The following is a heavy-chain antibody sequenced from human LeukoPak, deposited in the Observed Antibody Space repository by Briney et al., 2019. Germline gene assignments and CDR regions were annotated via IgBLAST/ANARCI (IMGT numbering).Heavy chain of an antibody. J-gene: IGHJ3*02. CDR3: ARHRRYDTDAFDI. D-gene: IGHD1-14*01. CDR2: MYYSGST. V-gene: IGHV4-59*08. CDR1: GGSISSYY. Sequence: SETLSLTCTVSGGSISSYYWSWIRQPPGKGLEWIGYMYYSGSTNYNPSLKSRVTISVDTSKNQFSLKLSSVTAADTAVYYCARHRRYDTDAFDIWGQGTMVTVSS.